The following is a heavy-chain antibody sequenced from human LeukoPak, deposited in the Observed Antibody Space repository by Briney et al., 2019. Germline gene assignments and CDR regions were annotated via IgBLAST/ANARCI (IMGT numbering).Heavy chain of an antibody. J-gene: IGHJ4*02. CDR2: IYYSGST. CDR3: AREPDCGGDCLGVFDY. CDR1: GGSISSSSYY. D-gene: IGHD2-21*01. Sequence: SETLSLTCTVSGGSISSSSYYWGWIRQPPGKGLEWIGSIYYSGSTYYNPSLKSRVTISVDTSKNQFSLKLSSVTAADTAVYYCAREPDCGGDCLGVFDYWGQGTLVTVSS. V-gene: IGHV4-39*07.